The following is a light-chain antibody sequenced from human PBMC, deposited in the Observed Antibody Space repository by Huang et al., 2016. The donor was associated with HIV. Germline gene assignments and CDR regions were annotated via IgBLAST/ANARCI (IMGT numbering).Light chain of an antibody. Sequence: EIVLTQSPATLSLSPGERANLSCRASQSVSSYLAWYQQKPGQAPRLLIYDASNRATGIPARFSGSVSGTDFTLTISSLEPEDFAVYYCQQRSNWAPITFGGGTKVEIK. V-gene: IGKV3-11*01. CDR2: DAS. J-gene: IGKJ4*01. CDR1: QSVSSY. CDR3: QQRSNWAPIT.